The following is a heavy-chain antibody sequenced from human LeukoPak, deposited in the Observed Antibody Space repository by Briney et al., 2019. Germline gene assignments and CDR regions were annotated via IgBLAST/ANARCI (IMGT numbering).Heavy chain of an antibody. Sequence: GASVKVSCKASGYTFTSYGISWVRQSPGQGLEWMGWISAYNGNTNYAQKLQGRVTMTTDTSTSTVYMELSSLRSEDTAVYYCAKDHRTSRAVRGVSLDYWGQGTLVTVSS. CDR1: GYTFTSYG. CDR3: AKDHRTSRAVRGVSLDY. V-gene: IGHV1-18*01. D-gene: IGHD3-10*01. J-gene: IGHJ4*02. CDR2: ISAYNGNT.